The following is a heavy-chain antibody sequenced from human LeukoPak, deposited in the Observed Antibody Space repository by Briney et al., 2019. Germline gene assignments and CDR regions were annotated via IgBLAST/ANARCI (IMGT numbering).Heavy chain of an antibody. Sequence: ASVKVSCKASGYTFTSYGISWVRQAPGQGLEWRGWISAYNGNTNYAQKLQGRVTMTTDTSTSTAYMELRSLRSDDTAVYYCARDCMVAVAGTRCYFDYWGQGTLVTVSS. CDR3: ARDCMVAVAGTRCYFDY. CDR2: ISAYNGNT. J-gene: IGHJ4*02. CDR1: GYTFTSYG. D-gene: IGHD6-19*01. V-gene: IGHV1-18*01.